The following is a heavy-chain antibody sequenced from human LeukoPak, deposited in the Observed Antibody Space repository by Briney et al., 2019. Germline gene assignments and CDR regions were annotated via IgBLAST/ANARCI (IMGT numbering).Heavy chain of an antibody. CDR1: GGTFSSYT. CDR2: IIPILGIA. J-gene: IGHJ6*02. V-gene: IGHV1-69*02. Sequence: SVKVSCKASGGTFSSYTISWVRQAPGQGLEWMGRIIPILGIANYAQKFQGRVTITADKSTSTAYMELSSLRSEDTAVYYCAGAAYNWNDYYYYGMDAWGQGTTVTVSS. D-gene: IGHD1-20*01. CDR3: AGAAYNWNDYYYYGMDA.